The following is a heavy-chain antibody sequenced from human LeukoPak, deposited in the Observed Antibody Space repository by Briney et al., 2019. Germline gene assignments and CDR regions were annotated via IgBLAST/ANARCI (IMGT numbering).Heavy chain of an antibody. D-gene: IGHD6-13*01. CDR3: ASAYSSSWGYFDL. Sequence: GGSLRLSCAASGFTFSSYAMSWVRQAPGKGLGWVSAISGSGGSTYYADSVKGRFTISRDNSKDTLYLQMNSLRAEDTAVYYCASAYSSSWGYFDLWGRGALVTVSS. V-gene: IGHV3-23*01. J-gene: IGHJ2*01. CDR2: ISGSGGST. CDR1: GFTFSSYA.